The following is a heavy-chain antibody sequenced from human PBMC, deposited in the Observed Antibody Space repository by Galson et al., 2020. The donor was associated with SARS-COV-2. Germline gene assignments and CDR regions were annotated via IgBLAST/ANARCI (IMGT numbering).Heavy chain of an antibody. J-gene: IGHJ4*02. CDR1: GFSLSTSGMC. V-gene: IGHV2-70*01. D-gene: IGHD3-9*01. Sequence: SGPTLVKPTQTLTLPCTFSGFSLSTSGMCVSWIRQPPGKALEWLAIIDWDDDKYYSTSLKTRLTISKDTSKNQVVLTMTNMDPVDTATYYCARINYDILTGYFYFDYWGQGTLVTVSS. CDR2: IDWDDDK. CDR3: ARINYDILTGYFYFDY.